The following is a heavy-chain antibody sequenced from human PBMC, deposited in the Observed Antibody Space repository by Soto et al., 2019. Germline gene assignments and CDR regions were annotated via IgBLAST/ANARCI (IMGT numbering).Heavy chain of an antibody. Sequence: SETLSLTCTVSGDSISRYCWSWIRQPPGKGLEWIGNIHYNGNTKYSPSLKSRVTMSVDTSKNHFSLKLISVTSADTFVYFCAREGNLGRWIQPLDAWGQGTLVTV. CDR1: GDSISRYC. CDR3: AREGNLGRWIQPLDA. D-gene: IGHD2-15*01. V-gene: IGHV4-59*01. J-gene: IGHJ5*02. CDR2: IHYNGNT.